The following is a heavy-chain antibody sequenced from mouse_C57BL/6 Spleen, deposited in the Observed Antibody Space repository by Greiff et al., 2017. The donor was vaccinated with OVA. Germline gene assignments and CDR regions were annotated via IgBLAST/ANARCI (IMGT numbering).Heavy chain of an antibody. D-gene: IGHD3-3*01. CDR2: IDPANGNT. Sequence: VQLQQSVAELVRPGASVKLSCTASGFNFKNTYMHWVKQRPEQGLEWIGRIDPANGNTTYAPKFQGKATITADTSSNTAYLQLSSLTAEDTAIYYCARRDGDDAMDYWGQGTSVTVSS. CDR1: GFNFKNTY. V-gene: IGHV14-3*01. J-gene: IGHJ4*01. CDR3: ARRDGDDAMDY.